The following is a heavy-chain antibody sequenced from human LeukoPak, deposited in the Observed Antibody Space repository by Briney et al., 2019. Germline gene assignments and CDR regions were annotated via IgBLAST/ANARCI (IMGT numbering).Heavy chain of an antibody. CDR3: ARDRGVMDSYYYDSSGCYFDY. CDR1: GFTFDDYA. CDR2: ISWDGGST. J-gene: IGHJ4*02. D-gene: IGHD3-22*01. Sequence: GGSLRLSCAASGFTFDDYAMHWVRRAPGKGLEWVSLISWDGGSTYYADSVKGRFTISRDNSKNSLYLQMNSLRAEDTALYYCARDRGVMDSYYYDSSGCYFDYWGQGTLVTVSS. V-gene: IGHV3-43D*03.